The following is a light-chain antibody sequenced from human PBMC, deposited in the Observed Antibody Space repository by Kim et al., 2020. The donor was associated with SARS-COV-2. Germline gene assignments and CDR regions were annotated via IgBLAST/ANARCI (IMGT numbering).Light chain of an antibody. CDR2: AVS. V-gene: IGLV2-14*01. J-gene: IGLJ3*02. Sequence: QSALTQPASVSGSPGQSITMSCTGTRSDGGGYNYVSWYQQHPGKAAKLMVYAVSKRPSGVSNRFSGSKSGNTASLTISGLQAEDEADYYCTSYTSSITWVFGGGTQLTVL. CDR3: TSYTSSITWV. CDR1: RSDGGGYNY.